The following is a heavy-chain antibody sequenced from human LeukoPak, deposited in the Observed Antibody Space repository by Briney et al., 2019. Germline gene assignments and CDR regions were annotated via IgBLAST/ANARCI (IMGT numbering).Heavy chain of an antibody. CDR3: ARRGWFGELFPANY. CDR1: GFTFSDFW. J-gene: IGHJ4*02. V-gene: IGHV3-7*01. D-gene: IGHD3-10*01. CDR2: IKQDGSEK. Sequence: GGSLRLSCAASGFTFSDFWMTWARQAPGKGLEWVANIKQDGSEKYYVDSVRGRFTISRDNAKNSLYLQMNSLRAEDTAVYYCARRGWFGELFPANYWGQGTLVIVSS.